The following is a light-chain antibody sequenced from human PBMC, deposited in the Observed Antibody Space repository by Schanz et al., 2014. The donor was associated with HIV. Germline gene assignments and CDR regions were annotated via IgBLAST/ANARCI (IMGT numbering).Light chain of an antibody. CDR3: QKYNSAPWT. CDR1: QNIGNW. J-gene: IGKJ1*01. CDR2: QAS. V-gene: IGKV1-5*03. Sequence: DIQMTQSPSTLSASVGDRVTITCRASQNIGNWLAWYQQKPGKAPHLLIYQASTLKTGVPSRFSGSGSGTEFTLTISSLQPEDVATYYCQKYNSAPWTFGQGTKVEIK.